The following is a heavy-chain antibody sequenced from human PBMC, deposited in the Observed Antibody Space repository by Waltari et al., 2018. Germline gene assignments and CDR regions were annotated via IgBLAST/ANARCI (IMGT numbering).Heavy chain of an antibody. D-gene: IGHD5-12*01. CDR1: GYSISSGYY. CDR3: ARDRGYSGYRPTGGFDY. CDR2: IYYSGST. Sequence: QVQLQESGPGLVKPSETLSLTCAVSGYSISSGYYWGWIRQPPGKGLEWIGYIYYSGSTNYNPSLKSRVTISVDTSKNQFSLKLSSVTAADTAVYYCARDRGYSGYRPTGGFDYWGQGTLVTVSS. V-gene: IGHV4-38-2*02. J-gene: IGHJ4*02.